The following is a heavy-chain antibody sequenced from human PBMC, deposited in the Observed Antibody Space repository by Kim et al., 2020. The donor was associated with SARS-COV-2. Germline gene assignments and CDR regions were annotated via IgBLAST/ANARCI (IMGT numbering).Heavy chain of an antibody. J-gene: IGHJ4*02. Sequence: KYYVDAVKGRFTISRDNAKNSLYLQMNSLRAEDTAVYYCARVMDFGDFDYWGQGTLVTVSS. CDR3: ARVMDFGDFDY. V-gene: IGHV3-7*01. D-gene: IGHD2-2*03. CDR2: K.